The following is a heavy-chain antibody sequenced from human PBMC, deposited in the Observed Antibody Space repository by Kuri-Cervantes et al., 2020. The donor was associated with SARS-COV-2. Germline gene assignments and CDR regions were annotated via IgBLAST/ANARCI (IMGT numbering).Heavy chain of an antibody. CDR1: GFTFSDYY. Sequence: GESLKISCAASGFTFSDYYMSWIRQAPGKGLEWVSYISSSSSYTNYADSVKGRFTISRDNAKNSLYLQMNSLRAEDTAVYYCAKDKEGDYGDYELDYWGQGTLVTVSS. V-gene: IGHV3-11*05. CDR3: AKDKEGDYGDYELDY. CDR2: ISSSSSYT. J-gene: IGHJ4*02. D-gene: IGHD4-17*01.